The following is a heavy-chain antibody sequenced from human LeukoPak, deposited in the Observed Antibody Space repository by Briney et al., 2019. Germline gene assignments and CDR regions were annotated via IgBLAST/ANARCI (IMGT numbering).Heavy chain of an antibody. D-gene: IGHD1-26*01. Sequence: SQTLSLTCTVSGGSISSGSYYWSWIRQPAGMGLEWIGRIYTSGSTNYNPSLKSRVTISVDTSKNQFSLKLSSVTAADTAVYYCAGSYRYAFDIWGQGTMVTVSS. J-gene: IGHJ3*02. CDR1: GGSISSGSYY. CDR2: IYTSGST. CDR3: AGSYRYAFDI. V-gene: IGHV4-61*02.